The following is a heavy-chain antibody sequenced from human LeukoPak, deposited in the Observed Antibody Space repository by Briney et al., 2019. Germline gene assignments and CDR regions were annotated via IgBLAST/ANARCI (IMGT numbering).Heavy chain of an antibody. CDR2: INPNSGGT. Sequence: GASVKVSCEASGYTFTGYYMHWVRQAPGQGLEWMGWINPNSGGTNYAQKFQGRVTMTRDTSISTAYMELSRLRSDDTAVYYCAREASFIVGATLPDYWGQGTLVTVSS. D-gene: IGHD1-26*01. CDR3: AREASFIVGATLPDY. V-gene: IGHV1-2*02. J-gene: IGHJ4*02. CDR1: GYTFTGYY.